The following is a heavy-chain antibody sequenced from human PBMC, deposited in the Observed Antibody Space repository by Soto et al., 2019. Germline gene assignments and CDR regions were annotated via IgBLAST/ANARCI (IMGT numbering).Heavy chain of an antibody. CDR1: GDSIRSYY. CDR3: ARVGPTDDDALDI. V-gene: IGHV4-59*01. J-gene: IGHJ3*02. D-gene: IGHD1-1*01. Sequence: QVQLQESGPGLVKPSETLSLTCSVSGDSIRSYYWTWIRQPPGKGLEWVGNIAHSGRTNYNPSLESPATVAADPSNNHCSLTLTSVAAADTAFYVSARVGPTDDDALDIWGQGTLVTVSS. CDR2: IAHSGRT.